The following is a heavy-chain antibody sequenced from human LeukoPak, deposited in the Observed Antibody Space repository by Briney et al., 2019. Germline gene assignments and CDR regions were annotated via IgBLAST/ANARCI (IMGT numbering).Heavy chain of an antibody. J-gene: IGHJ3*02. V-gene: IGHV3-21*01. Sequence: GGSLILSCAASGFTFSSYSMNWVRQAPGKGLEWVSSISSSSSYIYCADSVKGRFTISRDNAKNSLYLQMNSLRAEDTAVYYCARDMGGYSSSWYAAFDIWGQGTMVTVSS. CDR3: ARDMGGYSSSWYAAFDI. CDR1: GFTFSSYS. CDR2: ISSSSSYI. D-gene: IGHD6-13*01.